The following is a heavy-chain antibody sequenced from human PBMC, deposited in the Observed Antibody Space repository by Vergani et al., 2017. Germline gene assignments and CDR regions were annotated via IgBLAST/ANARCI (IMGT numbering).Heavy chain of an antibody. CDR2: INHSGGHT. J-gene: IGHJ4*02. D-gene: IGHD3-9*01. CDR1: GYTFSNYY. Sequence: QVQVVQSGAEVKKSGASVKVSCKTSGYTFSNYYMHWVRQAPGQGLEWMGIINHSGGHTNYAQKYQGRVTMTRDTSTSTVYMELSSLRSEDTAIYYCARGDYCILTGYRYWGQGTLVTVSA. CDR3: ARGDYCILTGYRY. V-gene: IGHV1-46*03.